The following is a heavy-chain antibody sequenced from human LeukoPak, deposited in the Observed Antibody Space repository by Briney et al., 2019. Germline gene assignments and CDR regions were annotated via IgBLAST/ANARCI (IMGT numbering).Heavy chain of an antibody. CDR2: FDPEDGET. CDR1: GYTLTELS. D-gene: IGHD3-16*02. CDR3: ALEVLRPYYDYVWGSYRQFDY. J-gene: IGHJ4*02. Sequence: GASVKVSCKVSGYTLTELSMHWVRQAPGKGLEWMGGFDPEDGETIYAQKFQGRVTMTEDTSTDTAYMELSSLRSEDTAVYYCALEVLRPYYDYVWGSYRQFDYWGQGTLVTVSS. V-gene: IGHV1-24*01.